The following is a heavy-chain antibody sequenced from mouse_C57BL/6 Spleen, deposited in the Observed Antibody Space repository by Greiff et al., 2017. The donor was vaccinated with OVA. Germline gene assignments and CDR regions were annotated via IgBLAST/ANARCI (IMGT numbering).Heavy chain of an antibody. V-gene: IGHV5-9-1*02. Sequence: EVQVVESGEGLVKPGGSLKLSCAASGFTFSSYAMSWVRQTPEKRLEWVAYISSGGDYIYYADTVKGRFTISRDNARNTLYLQMSSLKSEDTAMYYCTRAGGYYYGSSYEGDYFDYWGQGTTLTVSS. J-gene: IGHJ2*01. CDR3: TRAGGYYYGSSYEGDYFDY. CDR2: ISSGGDYI. D-gene: IGHD1-1*01. CDR1: GFTFSSYA.